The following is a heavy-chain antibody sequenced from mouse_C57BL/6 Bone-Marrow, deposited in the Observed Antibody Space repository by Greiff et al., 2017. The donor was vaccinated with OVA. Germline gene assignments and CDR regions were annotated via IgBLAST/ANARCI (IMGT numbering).Heavy chain of an antibody. CDR3: TRNHGSSYDY. D-gene: IGHD1-1*01. Sequence: QVQLQQSGAELVRPGASVTLSCKASGYTFTDYEMHWVKQTPVHGLEWIGAIDPETGGTAYNQKFKGKAILTADKSSSTAYMELRSLTSKDSAVYYCTRNHGSSYDYWGQGTTLTVSS. V-gene: IGHV1-15*01. CDR2: IDPETGGT. CDR1: GYTFTDYE. J-gene: IGHJ2*01.